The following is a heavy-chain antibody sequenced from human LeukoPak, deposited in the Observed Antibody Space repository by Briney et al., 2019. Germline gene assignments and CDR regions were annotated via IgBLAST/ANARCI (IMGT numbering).Heavy chain of an antibody. CDR2: IYYSGST. Sequence: PSETLSLTCSVSGGSISNDYWNWIRQPPGKGLEWIGNIYYSGSTNYNPSLKSRVTISVDTSKNQFSLKLSSVTAADTAVYYCARDTDDILTGYYGMDVWGQGTTVTVSS. CDR3: ARDTDDILTGYYGMDV. V-gene: IGHV4-59*01. D-gene: IGHD3-9*01. J-gene: IGHJ6*02. CDR1: GGSISNDY.